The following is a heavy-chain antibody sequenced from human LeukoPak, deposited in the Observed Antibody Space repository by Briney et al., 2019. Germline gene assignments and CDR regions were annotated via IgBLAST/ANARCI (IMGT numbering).Heavy chain of an antibody. CDR3: ARGYYLTSTDY. V-gene: IGHV1-2*02. D-gene: IGHD1-26*01. J-gene: IGHJ4*02. CDR1: GYTFSGYY. CDR2: INPNSGGT. Sequence: GASVKVSCKASGYTFSGYYMHWVRQAPGQGLEWMGWINPNSGGTNYAQRFQGRVTLTRDTSINTAYMELSRLRSDDTAVYYCARGYYLTSTDYWGQGTLVTVSS.